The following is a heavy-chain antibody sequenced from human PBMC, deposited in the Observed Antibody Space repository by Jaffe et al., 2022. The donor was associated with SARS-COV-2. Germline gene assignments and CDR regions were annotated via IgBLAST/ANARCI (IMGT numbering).Heavy chain of an antibody. CDR1: GGSITSSTYY. J-gene: IGHJ2*01. CDR3: ARRVTNYWYFDL. CDR2: LYHSGTV. Sequence: QLQLQESGPGLVKPSETLSLTCTVSGGSITSSTYYWGWIRQPPGKGLEFIGTLYHSGTVYHNPSLKTRVIMSLDTSKNQFSLNLSSVTAADTAVYYCARRVTNYWYFDLWGRGTLITVSS. D-gene: IGHD4-17*01. V-gene: IGHV4-39*01.